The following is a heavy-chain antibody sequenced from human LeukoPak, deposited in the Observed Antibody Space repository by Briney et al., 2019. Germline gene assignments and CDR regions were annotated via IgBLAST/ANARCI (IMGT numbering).Heavy chain of an antibody. V-gene: IGHV1-46*01. CDR2: INPSGGST. D-gene: IGHD3-9*01. CDR1: GYTFTSYY. J-gene: IGHJ6*03. Sequence: ASVKVSCKASGYTFTSYYMHWVRQAPGQGLEWMGIINPSGGSTNYAQKFQGRVTMTRDTSTSTVYMELSSLRSEDTAVYYCARAPDILTGYHYYYYMDVWGKGTTVTVSS. CDR3: ARAPDILTGYHYYYYMDV.